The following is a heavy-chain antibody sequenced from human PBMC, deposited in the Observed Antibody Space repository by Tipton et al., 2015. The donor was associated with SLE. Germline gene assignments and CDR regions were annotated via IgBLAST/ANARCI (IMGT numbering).Heavy chain of an antibody. Sequence: TLSLTCTVYGGSFSNSFWTWIRQSPGKGLEWIGEINHSGTTHYNPPLTGRVTMSVDTSKNQFSLNLTSVTAADTAVYYCARASMYYDFWSSYSSDYHYGMDVWGQGTTVTVSS. CDR3: ARASMYYDFWSSYSSDYHYGMDV. V-gene: IGHV4-34*10. CDR2: INHSGTT. CDR1: GGSFSNSF. D-gene: IGHD3-3*01. J-gene: IGHJ6*02.